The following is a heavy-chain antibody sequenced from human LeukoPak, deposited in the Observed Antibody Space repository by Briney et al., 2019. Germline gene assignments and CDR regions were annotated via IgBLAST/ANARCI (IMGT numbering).Heavy chain of an antibody. CDR1: KFIFSNYW. D-gene: IGHD2-15*01. CDR2: IKKTGSET. J-gene: IGHJ4*02. CDR3: AREDGYCSGGNCYSYFDS. V-gene: IGHV3-7*01. Sequence: GGSLRLSCEASKFIFSNYWMSWFRQAPGKGLEWVAYIKKTGSETYYVDSVKGRFTITRDNARNSVFLQMNSLRAEDTAVYYCAREDGYCSGGNCYSYFDSWGQGTLVTVSS.